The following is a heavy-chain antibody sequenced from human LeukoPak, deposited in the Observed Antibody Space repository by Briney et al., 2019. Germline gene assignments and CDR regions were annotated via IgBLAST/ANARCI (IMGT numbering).Heavy chain of an antibody. CDR3: AREILGGFNPGAY. Sequence: SETLSLTCTVSLDSTTSNFWSWVRQPLGKGLEWIGEIHRSGSPNYNPSLQSRVTISIDRSRNQIALELSSVTAADTAVYYCAREILGGFNPGAYWGQGTLVTVSS. CDR2: IHRSGSP. J-gene: IGHJ4*02. CDR1: LDSTTSNF. V-gene: IGHV4-4*02. D-gene: IGHD1-14*01.